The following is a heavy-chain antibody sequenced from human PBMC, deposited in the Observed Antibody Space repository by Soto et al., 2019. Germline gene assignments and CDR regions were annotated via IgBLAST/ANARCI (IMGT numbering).Heavy chain of an antibody. CDR3: ARAGYTYGSSHYGMDV. Sequence: ASVKVSGKASGYTYTSYPTHWVRQPPVQKREWMGWIDVGNGNTKYSQKFRDRVTFTTDTSASTAYMVLSSLRAEDTAMYYCARAGYTYGSSHYGMDVWGQGTTVTVSS. CDR2: IDVGNGNT. D-gene: IGHD5-18*01. CDR1: GYTYTSYP. V-gene: IGHV1-3*01. J-gene: IGHJ6*02.